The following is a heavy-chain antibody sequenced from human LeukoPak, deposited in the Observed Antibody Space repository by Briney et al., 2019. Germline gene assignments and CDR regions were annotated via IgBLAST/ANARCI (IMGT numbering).Heavy chain of an antibody. CDR2: INPNSGGT. Sequence: GASVKVSCKASGYTFTGYYMHWVRQAPGQGLEWMGWINPNSGGTNYAQQFQGRVTMTRDTSISTAYMELSRLRSDDTAVYYCARDRASGYSDFDYWGQGTLVTVSS. D-gene: IGHD3-3*01. CDR3: ARDRASGYSDFDY. V-gene: IGHV1-2*02. CDR1: GYTFTGYY. J-gene: IGHJ4*02.